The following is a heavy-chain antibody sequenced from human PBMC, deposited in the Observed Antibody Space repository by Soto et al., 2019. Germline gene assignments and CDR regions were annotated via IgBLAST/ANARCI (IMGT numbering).Heavy chain of an antibody. CDR2: IWYDGSNK. J-gene: IGHJ6*02. D-gene: IGHD3-9*01. Sequence: GGSLRLSCAASGFTFSSYGMHWVRQAPGKGLEWVAVIWYDGSNKYYADSVKGRFTISRDNSKNTLYLQMNSLRAEDTAVYYCASDPLRYVIFWGMDVWGQGTTVTVSS. V-gene: IGHV3-33*01. CDR1: GFTFSSYG. CDR3: ASDPLRYVIFWGMDV.